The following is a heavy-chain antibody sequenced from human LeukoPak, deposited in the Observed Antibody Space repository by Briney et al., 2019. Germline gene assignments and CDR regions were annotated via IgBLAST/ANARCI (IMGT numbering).Heavy chain of an antibody. Sequence: QPGGSLRLSCAASGFTFSSYAMSWVRQAPGKGLEWVSAISGSGGSTYYADSVKGRFTISRDNSKNTLYLQMNSLRADDTAVYYCAKDKSYSSSWYTYWGQGTLVTVSS. CDR2: ISGSGGST. CDR1: GFTFSSYA. D-gene: IGHD6-13*01. V-gene: IGHV3-23*01. J-gene: IGHJ4*02. CDR3: AKDKSYSSSWYTY.